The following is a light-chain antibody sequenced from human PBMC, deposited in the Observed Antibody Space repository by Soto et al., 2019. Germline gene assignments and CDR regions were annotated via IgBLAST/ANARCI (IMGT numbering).Light chain of an antibody. CDR2: RAS. Sequence: EVALTQSPATLSVSPGEGATLSCRASQSINTLLAWYQQKPGQAPRLLIYRASTRATDIQARFSGSGSGTDFTLTISSLQSEDFATYYCQQYNNWPITFGQGTRLEIK. CDR3: QQYNNWPIT. CDR1: QSINTL. V-gene: IGKV3-15*01. J-gene: IGKJ5*01.